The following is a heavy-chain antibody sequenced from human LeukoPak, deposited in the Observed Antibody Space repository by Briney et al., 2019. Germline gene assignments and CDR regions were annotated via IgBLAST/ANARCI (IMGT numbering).Heavy chain of an antibody. CDR2: ISSSSSCT. CDR1: GFTFSSYG. Sequence: GGSLRLSCAASGFTFSSYGMSWVRQAPGKGLEWVSSISSSSSCTYYADSVKGRFTISRDNAKNSLYLQMNSLRAEDTAVYYCARDYYDRSGYYLGGFDYWGQGTLVTVSS. D-gene: IGHD3-22*01. V-gene: IGHV3-21*01. CDR3: ARDYYDRSGYYLGGFDY. J-gene: IGHJ4*02.